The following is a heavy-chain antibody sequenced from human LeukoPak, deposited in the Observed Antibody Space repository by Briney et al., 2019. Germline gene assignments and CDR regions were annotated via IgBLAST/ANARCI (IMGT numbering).Heavy chain of an antibody. V-gene: IGHV1-2*02. J-gene: IGHJ4*02. Sequence: ASVKVSCKASGYTFTGNYLHWVRQAPGQGLEWMGWIYPNSGDTKYEQKFQGRVTMTRDTSINTAYMELSRLRSDDTAEYFCARSSDTFDYWGQGTLVTVSS. CDR2: IYPNSGDT. D-gene: IGHD5-18*01. CDR3: ARSSDTFDY. CDR1: GYTFTGNY.